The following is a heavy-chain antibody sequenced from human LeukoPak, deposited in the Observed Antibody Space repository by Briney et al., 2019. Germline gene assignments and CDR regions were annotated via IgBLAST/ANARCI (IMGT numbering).Heavy chain of an antibody. D-gene: IGHD1-1*01. Sequence: GGSLRLSCAVSGLTFKNAWMSWVRQAPGKGLEWVSSICSSIGCTYYADSVRGRFAISRDDSKNTLYLQMNSLRAEDTAVYYCARISLAPSDNFDSWGQGTLVTVSS. CDR1: GLTFKNAW. V-gene: IGHV3-23*01. CDR3: ARISLAPSDNFDS. CDR2: ICSSIGCT. J-gene: IGHJ4*02.